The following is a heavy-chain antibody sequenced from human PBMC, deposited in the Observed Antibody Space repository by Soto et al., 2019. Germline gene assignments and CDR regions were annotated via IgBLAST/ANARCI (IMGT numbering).Heavy chain of an antibody. CDR2: IYYSGSA. Sequence: QVQLQESGPGLVKPSETLSLTCTVSGGSISSSTYYWGWIRQPPGKGLEWIGFIYYSGSAYYNPSLKRRVTISIATSKNQFSLKLTSVTAADTAVFYCARHGVDYGDYASYYYYGMDVWGRGTTVTVSS. V-gene: IGHV4-39*01. CDR1: GGSISSSTYY. CDR3: ARHGVDYGDYASYYYYGMDV. D-gene: IGHD4-17*01. J-gene: IGHJ6*02.